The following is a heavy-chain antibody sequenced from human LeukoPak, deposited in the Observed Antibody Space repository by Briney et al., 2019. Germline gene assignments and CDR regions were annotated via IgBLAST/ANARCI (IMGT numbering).Heavy chain of an antibody. Sequence: PGGSLRLSCAASALTLSRYRMHWVRQAPGKGLEWVAVMSFDDGSNIYYADTVKGRFTISRDNSKNTLYLQMNSLRGEGTAVYYCAKAKGTSSGYDFFFDYWGQGTLVTVSS. CDR1: ALTLSRYR. CDR2: MSFDDGSNI. V-gene: IGHV3-30*18. J-gene: IGHJ4*02. CDR3: AKAKGTSSGYDFFFDY. D-gene: IGHD5-12*01.